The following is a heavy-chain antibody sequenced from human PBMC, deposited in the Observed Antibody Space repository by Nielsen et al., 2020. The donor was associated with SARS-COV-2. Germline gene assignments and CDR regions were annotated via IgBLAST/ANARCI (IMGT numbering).Heavy chain of an antibody. Sequence: SETLSLTCTVSGGSISSSSYYWGWIRQPPGKGLEWIGSIYYSGSTYYNPSLKSRVTISVDTSKNQFSLKLSSVTAADTAVYYCARDRPKMRPYYYGSGSSYGMDVWGQGTTVTVSS. D-gene: IGHD3-10*01. CDR1: GGSISSSSYY. CDR3: ARDRPKMRPYYYGSGSSYGMDV. J-gene: IGHJ6*02. CDR2: IYYSGST. V-gene: IGHV4-39*07.